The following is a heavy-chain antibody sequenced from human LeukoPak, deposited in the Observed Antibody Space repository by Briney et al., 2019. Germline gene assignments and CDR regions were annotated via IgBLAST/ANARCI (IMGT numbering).Heavy chain of an antibody. V-gene: IGHV4-39*01. CDR3: ARRLGYVVVPAAISYGWFDP. D-gene: IGHD2-2*01. Sequence: SETLSLTCTVSGGSISSSSYYWGWIRQPPGKGLEWIGSIYYSGSTYYNPSLKSRVTISVDTSKNQFSLKLSSVTAADTAVYYCARRLGYVVVPAAISYGWFDPWGQGTLVTVSS. CDR1: GGSISSSSYY. J-gene: IGHJ5*02. CDR2: IYYSGST.